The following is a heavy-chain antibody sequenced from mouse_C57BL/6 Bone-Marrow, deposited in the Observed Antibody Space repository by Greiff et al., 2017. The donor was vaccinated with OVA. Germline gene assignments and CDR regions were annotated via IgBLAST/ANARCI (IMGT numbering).Heavy chain of an antibody. D-gene: IGHD3-2*02. J-gene: IGHJ4*01. CDR1: GYTFTSYW. CDR3: ARPAQAIYPYYYAMDY. Sequence: VKLQQPGAELVKPGASVKLSCKASGYTFTSYWMHWVKQRPGRGLEWIGRIDPNSGGTKYNEKFKSKATLTVDKPSSTAYMQLSSLTSEDSAVYYCARPAQAIYPYYYAMDYWGQGTSVTVSS. CDR2: IDPNSGGT. V-gene: IGHV1-72*01.